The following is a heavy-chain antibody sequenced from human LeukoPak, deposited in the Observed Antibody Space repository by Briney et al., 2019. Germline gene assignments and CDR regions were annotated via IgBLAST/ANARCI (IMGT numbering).Heavy chain of an antibody. CDR1: GGSISSYY. V-gene: IGHV4-4*07. CDR3: ARDPGGDYLPYYFDY. J-gene: IGHJ4*02. Sequence: SETLSLTCTVSGGSISSYYWSWIRQPAGKGLEWIGRIYTSGSTDYNPSPKSRVTISVDKSKNQFSLKLSSVTAADTTVYYCARDPGGDYLPYYFDYWGQGTLVTVSS. D-gene: IGHD4-17*01. CDR2: IYTSGST.